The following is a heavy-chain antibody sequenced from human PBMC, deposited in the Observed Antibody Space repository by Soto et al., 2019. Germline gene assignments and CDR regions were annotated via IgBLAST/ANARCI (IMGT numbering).Heavy chain of an antibody. J-gene: IGHJ4*02. Sequence: PGGSLRLSCAASGFTFSSYSMNWVRQAPGKGLEWVSYISSSSIIHYADSVKGRFTISRDNAKNSLYLQMNSLRAEDTAVYYCARDREGDGYNLDYWGQGT. CDR1: GFTFSSYS. D-gene: IGHD5-12*01. CDR3: ARDREGDGYNLDY. V-gene: IGHV3-48*01. CDR2: ISSSSII.